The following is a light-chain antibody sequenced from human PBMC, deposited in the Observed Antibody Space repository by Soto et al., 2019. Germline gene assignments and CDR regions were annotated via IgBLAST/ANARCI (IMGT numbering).Light chain of an antibody. J-gene: IGKJ1*01. V-gene: IGKV1-5*03. CDR2: TAS. CDR3: QQYNSLWT. CDR1: QSISSW. Sequence: DIQMTQSPSTLSASVGDRVTITGRASQSISSWLAWYQQKPGKAPKLLIYTASSLESGVPSRFSGSGSGTEFTLTISSLQPDDFATYYCQQYNSLWTFGQGTKVDSK.